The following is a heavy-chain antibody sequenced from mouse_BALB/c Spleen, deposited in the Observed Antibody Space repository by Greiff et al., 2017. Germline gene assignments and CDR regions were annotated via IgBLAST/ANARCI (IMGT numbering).Heavy chain of an antibody. CDR3: ARDGNYYFDY. J-gene: IGHJ2*01. D-gene: IGHD2-1*01. V-gene: IGHV1-82*01. CDR1: GYAFSSSW. Sequence: QVQLQQSGPELVKPGASVKISCKASGYAFSSSWMNWVKQRPGQGLEWIGRIYPGDGDTNYNGKFKGKATLTADKSSSTAYMQLSTLTSVDSAVYFCARDGNYYFDYWGQGTTLTVSS. CDR2: IYPGDGDT.